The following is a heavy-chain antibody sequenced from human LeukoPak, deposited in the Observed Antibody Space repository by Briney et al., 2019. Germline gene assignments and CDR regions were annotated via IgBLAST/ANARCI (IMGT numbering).Heavy chain of an antibody. CDR1: GFPLSAYI. D-gene: IGHD2-2*01. CDR3: ARVGYCSSSTCRNYSDD. Sequence: PGGSLRLSCAASGFPLSAYIMNWVRQAPGKGLEWVPSISSSTNYIYYADSVKGRFTISRDNAKNSLYLQMNSLRAEDTAVYYCARVGYCSSSTCRNYSDDWDQGTLVTVSS. V-gene: IGHV3-21*01. CDR2: ISSSTNYI. J-gene: IGHJ4*02.